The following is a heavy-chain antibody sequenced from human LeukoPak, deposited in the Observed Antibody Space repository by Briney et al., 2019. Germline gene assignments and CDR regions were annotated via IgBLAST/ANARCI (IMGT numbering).Heavy chain of an antibody. CDR3: ARAPSPLRYFDWLLPYYYYYMDV. V-gene: IGHV1-8*01. J-gene: IGHJ6*03. Sequence: ASVKVSCKASGYTFTSYDINWVRQATGQGLEWMGWMNPNSGNTGYAQKFQGRVTMTRNTSISTAYMELSSLRSEDTAVYYCARAPSPLRYFDWLLPYYYYYMDVWGKGTTVTISS. CDR1: GYTFTSYD. CDR2: MNPNSGNT. D-gene: IGHD3-9*01.